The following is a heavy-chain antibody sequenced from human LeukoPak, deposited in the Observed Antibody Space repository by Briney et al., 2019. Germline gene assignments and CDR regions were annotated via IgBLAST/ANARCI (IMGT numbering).Heavy chain of an antibody. D-gene: IGHD6-13*01. CDR3: ARDKEQQLVLDY. CDR2: ISYDGSNK. Sequence: GRSLRLSCAASGFTFSSYAMHWVRQAPGKGLEWVAVISYDGSNKYYADSVKGRFTISRDNSKNTLYLQMNSLRAEDTAVYYCARDKEQQLVLDYWGQGTLVTVSS. V-gene: IGHV3-30-3*01. J-gene: IGHJ4*02. CDR1: GFTFSSYA.